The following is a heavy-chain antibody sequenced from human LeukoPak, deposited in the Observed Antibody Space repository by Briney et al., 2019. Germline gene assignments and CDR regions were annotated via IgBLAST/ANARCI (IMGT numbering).Heavy chain of an antibody. D-gene: IGHD6-13*01. J-gene: IGHJ4*02. CDR2: INPNSGGT. V-gene: IGHV1-2*02. Sequence: ASVKVSCKASGYTFTGYYMHWVRQAPGQGLEWMGWINPNSGGTNYAQKFQGRVTMTRDTSISTAYMELSRLRSDDTAVYYCASNGDGSTKAAAGVDYWGQGTLVTVSS. CDR3: ASNGDGSTKAAAGVDY. CDR1: GYTFTGYY.